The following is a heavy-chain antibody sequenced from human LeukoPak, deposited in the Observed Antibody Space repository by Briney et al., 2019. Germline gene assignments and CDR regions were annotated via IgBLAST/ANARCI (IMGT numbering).Heavy chain of an antibody. CDR1: GFTFSDYY. CDR3: TREDYYYALGY. D-gene: IGHD3-10*01. Sequence: GGFLRLSCAASGFTFSDYYMSWVRQAPGKGLEWVSYVSGDGTTTHYADSVRGRFTISRDNAKNSLFLQMNSLRAEDTAMYYCTREDYYYALGYWGQGTLVTVSS. CDR2: VSGDGTTT. V-gene: IGHV3-11*04. J-gene: IGHJ4*02.